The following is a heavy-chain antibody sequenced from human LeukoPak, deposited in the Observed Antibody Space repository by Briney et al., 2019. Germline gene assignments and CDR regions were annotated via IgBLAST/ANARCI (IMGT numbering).Heavy chain of an antibody. D-gene: IGHD6-13*01. J-gene: IGHJ4*02. CDR2: IIPILGIA. V-gene: IGHV1-69*04. CDR1: GGTFSSYA. CDR3: VRDLGSGIAEPFDH. Sequence: SVKVSCKASGGTFSSYAISWVRQAPGQGLEWMGRIIPILGIANYAQKFQGRVTITADKSTSTAYMELSSLRSEDTAVYYCVRDLGSGIAEPFDHWGQGTLVTVSS.